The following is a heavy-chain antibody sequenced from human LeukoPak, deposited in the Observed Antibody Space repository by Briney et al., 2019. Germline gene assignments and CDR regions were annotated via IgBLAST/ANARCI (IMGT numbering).Heavy chain of an antibody. Sequence: GRSLRLSCAASGFTFSSYAMHWVRQAPGKGLEWVAVISYDGSNKYYADSVKGRFTISRDNSKNTLYLQMNSLRAEDTAVYYCARDGGVPAKNWFDPWGQGTLVTVSS. CDR2: ISYDGSNK. V-gene: IGHV3-30-3*01. D-gene: IGHD2-2*01. CDR3: ARDGGVPAKNWFDP. CDR1: GFTFSSYA. J-gene: IGHJ5*02.